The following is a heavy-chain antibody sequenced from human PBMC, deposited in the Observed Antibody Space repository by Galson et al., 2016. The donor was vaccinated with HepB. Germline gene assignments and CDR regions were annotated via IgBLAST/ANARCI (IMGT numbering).Heavy chain of an antibody. CDR3: ARRGQWLPDY. CDR1: GVSISRNKYY. D-gene: IGHD6-19*01. CDR2: IYYSGTT. J-gene: IGHJ4*02. V-gene: IGHV4-39*01. Sequence: LSLTCTVSGVSISRNKYYWGWIRQPPGRGLEWIGSIYYSGTTYYNPSLKSRVTLSIDTSKNQFSLKLSSVTAADTAVYYCARRGQWLPDYWGQGTLVTVSS.